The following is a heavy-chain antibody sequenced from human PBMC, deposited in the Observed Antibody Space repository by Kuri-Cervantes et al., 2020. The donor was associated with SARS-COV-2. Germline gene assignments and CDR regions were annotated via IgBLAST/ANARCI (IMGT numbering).Heavy chain of an antibody. V-gene: IGHV3-30*18. J-gene: IGHJ6*02. CDR2: ISQDGRNK. D-gene: IGHD1-14*01. Sequence: GESLKISCAASGFTFNNYGMHWVRQAPGKGLEWVAVISQDGRNKYYADSVKGRFTISRDNSKVTMYLQMSSLRPEDTAVYYCAKDRRRPITSTLQEIYYYGMDVWGQGTAVTVSS. CDR1: GFTFNNYG. CDR3: AKDRRRPITSTLQEIYYYGMDV.